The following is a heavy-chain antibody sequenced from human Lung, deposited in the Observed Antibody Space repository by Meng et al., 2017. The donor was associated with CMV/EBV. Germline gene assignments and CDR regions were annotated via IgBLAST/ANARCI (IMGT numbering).Heavy chain of an antibody. D-gene: IGHD7-27*01. J-gene: IGHJ5*02. CDR1: GFSFRNFG. Sequence: VQRVGLGGGVVQPGGALRVSCAPFGFSFRNFGMHWVRQAPGKGLEWVALMRADDNNEYYADSVKGRFTISRDVSKNTLYLQMNSLRPEDTAVYCCAKDINWGFDPWGQGTLVTVSS. CDR2: MRADDNNE. CDR3: AKDINWGFDP. V-gene: IGHV3-30*02.